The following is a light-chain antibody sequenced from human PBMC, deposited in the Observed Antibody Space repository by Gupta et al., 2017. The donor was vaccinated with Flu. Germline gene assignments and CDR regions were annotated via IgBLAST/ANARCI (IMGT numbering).Light chain of an antibody. V-gene: IGKV1-39*01. CDR3: QQSDVSPRT. Sequence: IPMTQSPSSLAASVGDRVTITCRASQNIINFLNWYQQKPGEAPQVLVYAASYLHSGVPSRFSGSGSGTNFTLTISGLQPEDFATYFCQQSDVSPRTFGQGTKLQI. CDR2: AAS. J-gene: IGKJ2*01. CDR1: QNIINF.